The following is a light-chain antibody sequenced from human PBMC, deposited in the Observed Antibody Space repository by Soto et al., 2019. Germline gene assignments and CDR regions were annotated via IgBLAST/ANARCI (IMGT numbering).Light chain of an antibody. J-gene: IGKJ5*01. CDR1: QSVSSD. CDR3: QQYKKWPPIT. CDR2: DAS. Sequence: EVVMTQSPATLSVSPGERATLSCRASQSVSSDLAWYQQKPGQAPRLLIYDASTRATGVPPRFSGSGSGTEFTLTISSLQSDDLAVYYCQQYKKWPPITFGQGTRLEIK. V-gene: IGKV3-15*01.